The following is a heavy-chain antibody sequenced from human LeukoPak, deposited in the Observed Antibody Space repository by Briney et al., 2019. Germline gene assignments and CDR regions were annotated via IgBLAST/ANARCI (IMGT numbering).Heavy chain of an antibody. CDR3: ASIAVGFDI. CDR1: GFTFSSYE. V-gene: IGHV3-48*03. J-gene: IGHJ3*02. Sequence: GGSLRLSCAASGFTFSSYEMNWVRQAPGKGLEWDSYISSSGSTIYYADSVKGRFTISRDNAKNSLYLQMNSLRAEDTAVYYCASIAVGFDIWGQGTMVTVSS. CDR2: ISSSGSTI. D-gene: IGHD6-19*01.